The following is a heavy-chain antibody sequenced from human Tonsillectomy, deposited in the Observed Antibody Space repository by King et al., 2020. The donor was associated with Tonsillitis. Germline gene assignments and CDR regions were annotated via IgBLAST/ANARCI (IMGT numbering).Heavy chain of an antibody. Sequence: QLQESGPGLVKPSETLSLTCTVSGGSISSSSYYWGWIRQPPGQGLEWIGSIYYSGSTYYNPSLKSRVTISVDTSKNQFSLKLSSVTAADTAVYYCARLGAFDIWGQGTMVTVSS. D-gene: IGHD7-27*01. CDR1: GGSISSSSYY. CDR2: IYYSGST. CDR3: ARLGAFDI. J-gene: IGHJ3*02. V-gene: IGHV4-39*07.